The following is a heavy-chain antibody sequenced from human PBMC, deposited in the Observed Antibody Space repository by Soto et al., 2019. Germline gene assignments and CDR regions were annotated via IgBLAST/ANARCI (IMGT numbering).Heavy chain of an antibody. J-gene: IGHJ4*02. CDR2: ISYDGSNK. CDR3: ARHCPPYGFWSGFGDYFDY. V-gene: IGHV3-30-3*01. CDR1: GFTFSSYA. D-gene: IGHD3-3*01. Sequence: QVQLVESGGGVVQPGRSLRLSCAASGFTFSSYAMHWVRQAPGKGLEWVAVISYDGSNKYYADSVKGRFTISRDNSKNTLYLQMNSLRAEDTAVYYCARHCPPYGFWSGFGDYFDYWGQGTLVTVSS.